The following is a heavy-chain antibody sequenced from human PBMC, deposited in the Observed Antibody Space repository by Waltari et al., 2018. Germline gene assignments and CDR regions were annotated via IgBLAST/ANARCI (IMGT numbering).Heavy chain of an antibody. CDR3: ARAPRGYSGYDHFDY. CDR1: GDSISSGDFY. Sequence: QVQLQESGPGLVKPSETLSLTCTVSGDSISSGDFYWSWIHQYPGRGLEGIGYIYSSGRTYYNPSLKSRITISVDTSKNQFSLTLSSVTAADTAVYYCARAPRGYSGYDHFDYWGQGILVTVSS. V-gene: IGHV4-31*03. CDR2: IYSSGRT. D-gene: IGHD5-12*01. J-gene: IGHJ4*02.